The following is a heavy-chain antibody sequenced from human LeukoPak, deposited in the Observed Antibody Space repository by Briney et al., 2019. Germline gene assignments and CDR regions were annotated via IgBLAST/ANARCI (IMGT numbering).Heavy chain of an antibody. D-gene: IGHD6-19*01. CDR2: IKQDGSEK. CDR3: ARDGWGAEAGTWYFDY. CDR1: GFTFSSYW. Sequence: PGGSLRLSCAASGFTFSSYWMSWVRQAPGKGLEWVANIKQDGSEKYYVDSVKGRFTISRDNAKNSLYLQMNSLRAEDTAVYYCARDGWGAEAGTWYFDYWGQGTLVTVSS. J-gene: IGHJ4*02. V-gene: IGHV3-7*01.